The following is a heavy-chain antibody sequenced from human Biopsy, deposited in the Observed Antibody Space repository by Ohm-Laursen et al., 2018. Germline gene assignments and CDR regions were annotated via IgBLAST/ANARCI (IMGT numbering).Heavy chain of an antibody. CDR1: GGSISSYQ. D-gene: IGHD2-2*01. Sequence: PSQTLSLTCTVSGGSISSYQWTWIRQPPGKGLEWIGYLYNTGGTNYNPSLKSRVTISLDTSKNQFSLTLTSVTVADTAIYYCARRPYTRDNWFDPWGQGTLVTVSS. CDR2: LYNTGGT. CDR3: ARRPYTRDNWFDP. V-gene: IGHV4-4*08. J-gene: IGHJ5*02.